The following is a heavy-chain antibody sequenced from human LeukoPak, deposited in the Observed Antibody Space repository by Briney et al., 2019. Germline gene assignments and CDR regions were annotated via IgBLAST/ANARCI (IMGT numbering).Heavy chain of an antibody. CDR1: GYTFTSYY. J-gene: IGHJ5*02. D-gene: IGHD3-3*01. CDR2: INPSGGST. V-gene: IGHV1-46*03. CDR3: ARGITIFGVVIMFRDWFDP. Sequence: GASVKVSCKASGYTFTSYYMHWVRQAPGQGLEWMGIINPSGGSTSYAQKFQGRVTMTRVTSTSTVYMELSSLRSEDTAVYYCARGITIFGVVIMFRDWFDPWGQGTLVTVSS.